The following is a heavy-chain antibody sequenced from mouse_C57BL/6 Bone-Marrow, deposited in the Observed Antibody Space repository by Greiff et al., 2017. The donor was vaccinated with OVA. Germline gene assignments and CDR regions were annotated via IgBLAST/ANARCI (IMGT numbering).Heavy chain of an antibody. J-gene: IGHJ4*01. CDR3: APMIRYAMDY. D-gene: IGHD2-4*01. CDR1: GYAFTNYL. CDR2: INPGSGGT. V-gene: IGHV1-54*01. Sequence: QVQLQQSGAELVRPGTSVKVSCKASGYAFTNYLIEWVKQRPGQGLEWIGVINPGSGGTNYNEKFKGKATLPADKSSSTAYMQLSSLTSEDSAVYFCAPMIRYAMDYWGQGTSVTVSS.